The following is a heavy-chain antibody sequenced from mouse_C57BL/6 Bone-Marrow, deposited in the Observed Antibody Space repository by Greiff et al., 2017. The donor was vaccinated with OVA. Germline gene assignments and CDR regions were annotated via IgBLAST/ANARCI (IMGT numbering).Heavy chain of an antibody. CDR1: GYTFTDYY. CDR3: ARGSSYFDY. Sequence: QVQLKESGAELVRPGASVKLSCKASGYTFTDYYINWVKQRPGQGLEWIARIYPGSGNTYYTEKFKGKATLTAEKSSSTAYMQLSSLTSEDSAVYFCARGSSYFDYWGQGTTLTVSS. V-gene: IGHV1-76*01. D-gene: IGHD1-1*01. J-gene: IGHJ2*01. CDR2: IYPGSGNT.